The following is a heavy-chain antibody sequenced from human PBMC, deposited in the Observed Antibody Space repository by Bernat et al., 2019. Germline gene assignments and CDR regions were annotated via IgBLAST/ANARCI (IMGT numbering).Heavy chain of an antibody. V-gene: IGHV3-21*01. D-gene: IGHD5-12*01. Sequence: EVQLVESGGGLVKPGGSLRLSCAASGCTFSSYSMNWVRQAPGKGLEWVSSISSSSSYIYYADSVKSRFTISRDNAKNSLYLQMNSRRAEDTAVYYCARGRVATIDFGYWGQGTLVTVSS. CDR1: GCTFSSYS. J-gene: IGHJ4*02. CDR2: ISSSSSYI. CDR3: ARGRVATIDFGY.